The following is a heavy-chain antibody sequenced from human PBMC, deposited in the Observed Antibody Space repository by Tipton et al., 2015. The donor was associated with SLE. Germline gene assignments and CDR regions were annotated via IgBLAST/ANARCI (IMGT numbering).Heavy chain of an antibody. CDR1: GFTFSDYA. D-gene: IGHD2-21*02. CDR3: AVGSDCSL. Sequence: GSLRLSCAASGFTFSDYAMTWVRQAPGKGLEWVSTIRKSGETTYYADSVKGRFTISRDNSKNTMYLQMDSLRADDTAEYYCAVGSDCSLWGQGTLVTVSS. J-gene: IGHJ4*02. CDR2: IRKSGETT. V-gene: IGHV3-23*01.